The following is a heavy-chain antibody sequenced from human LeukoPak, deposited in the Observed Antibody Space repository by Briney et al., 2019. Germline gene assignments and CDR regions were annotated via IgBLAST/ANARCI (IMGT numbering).Heavy chain of an antibody. CDR3: AKVQYSDYDMNFDS. D-gene: IGHD5-12*01. CDR2: IGGSDGNT. CDR1: GFTFSSYA. Sequence: GGSLRLSCAASGFTFSSYAMSWVRQAPGMGLEWVSAIGGSDGNTYYADSVKGRFTISRDNSKKSLYLQINSLRADDTAVYYCAKVQYSDYDMNFDSWGQGTLVTVSS. J-gene: IGHJ4*02. V-gene: IGHV3-23*01.